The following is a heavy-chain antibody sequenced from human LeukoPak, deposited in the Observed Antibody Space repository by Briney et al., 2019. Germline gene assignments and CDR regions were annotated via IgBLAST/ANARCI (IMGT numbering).Heavy chain of an antibody. CDR3: ARDDGWIQFNF. Sequence: GGTLRLSCAASGFTFSSYGMSWVRQAPGKGLEWVAGITANSAGRYYADSVQGRFTISRDNSKSTVYLQVNSLRAEDTALYYCARDDGWIQFNFWGQGTPVTVSS. V-gene: IGHV3-23*01. D-gene: IGHD5-18*01. J-gene: IGHJ1*01. CDR2: ITANSAGR. CDR1: GFTFSSYG.